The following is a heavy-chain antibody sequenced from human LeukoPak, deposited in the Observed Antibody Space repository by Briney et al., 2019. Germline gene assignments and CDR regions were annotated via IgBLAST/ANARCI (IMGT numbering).Heavy chain of an antibody. J-gene: IGHJ4*02. CDR2: IWSDGSNK. V-gene: IGHV3-33*01. Sequence: GRSLRLSCAASGFTFSSFVMHWVRQAPGKGLEWVAVIWSDGSNKYYADSVKGRFIISRDNSKNTLYLQVNSLRAEDTAVYYCARVDCSGGSCYLRPFDYWGQGTLVTVSS. D-gene: IGHD2-15*01. CDR1: GFTFSSFV. CDR3: ARVDCSGGSCYLRPFDY.